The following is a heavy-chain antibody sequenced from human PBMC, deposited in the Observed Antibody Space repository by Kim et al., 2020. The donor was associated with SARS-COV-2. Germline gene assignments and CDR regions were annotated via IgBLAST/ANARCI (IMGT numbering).Heavy chain of an antibody. Sequence: PGSVKGRFTISRENAKTSLYLQMNSLRAGDTAVYYCARGDPPTYYYGMDVWGQGTTVTVSS. V-gene: IGHV3-13*01. J-gene: IGHJ6*02. D-gene: IGHD4-17*01. CDR3: ARGDPPTYYYGMDV.